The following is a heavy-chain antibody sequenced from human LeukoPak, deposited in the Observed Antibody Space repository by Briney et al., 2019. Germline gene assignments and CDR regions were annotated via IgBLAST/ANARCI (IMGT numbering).Heavy chain of an antibody. CDR2: IYHSGST. CDR1: GGSISSGSYY. CDR3: ARGREYDILTGYIDY. J-gene: IGHJ4*02. D-gene: IGHD3-9*01. Sequence: SQTLSLTCTVSGGSISSGSYYWSWIRQPPGKGLEWIGYIYHSGSTYYNPSLKSRVTISVDRSKNQFSLKLSSVTAADTAVYYCARGREYDILTGYIDYWGQGTLVTVSS. V-gene: IGHV4-30-2*01.